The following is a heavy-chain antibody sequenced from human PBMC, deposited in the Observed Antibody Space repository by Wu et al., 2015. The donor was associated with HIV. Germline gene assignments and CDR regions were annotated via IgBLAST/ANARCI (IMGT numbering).Heavy chain of an antibody. Sequence: QVQLVQSGAEVKKPGASVKVSCKASGYTFTSYGISWVRQAPGQGLEWMGWISAYNGNTNYAQKLQGRVTMTTDTSTSTAYMELRSLRSDDTAVYYCARVAYCGGDCYSKDNFDYWGQGTLVTVSS. CDR3: ARVAYCGGDCYSKDNFDY. D-gene: IGHD2-21*02. J-gene: IGHJ4*02. V-gene: IGHV1-18*01. CDR1: GYTFTSYG. CDR2: ISAYNGNT.